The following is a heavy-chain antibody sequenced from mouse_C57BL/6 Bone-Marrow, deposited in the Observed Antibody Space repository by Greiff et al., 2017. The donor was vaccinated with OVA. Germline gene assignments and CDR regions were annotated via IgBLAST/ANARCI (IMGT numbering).Heavy chain of an antibody. D-gene: IGHD1-1*01. CDR3: VRPSYGSVCWYFDV. CDR1: GFSFNTYA. J-gene: IGHJ1*03. CDR2: IRSKSNNYAT. Sequence: EVKLVESGGGLVQPKGSLKLSCAASGFSFNTYAMNWVRQAPGKGLEWVARIRSKSNNYATYYADSVKDRFTISRDDSDSMLYIQMINLKTEDTAVYYCVRPSYGSVCWYFDVWGTGTTVTVSS. V-gene: IGHV10-1*01.